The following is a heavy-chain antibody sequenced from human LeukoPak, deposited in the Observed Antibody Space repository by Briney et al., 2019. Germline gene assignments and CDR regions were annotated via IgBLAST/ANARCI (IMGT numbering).Heavy chain of an antibody. CDR1: GYTFTGYY. CDR3: ARGTCSGGSFRVCYSYMHV. V-gene: IGHV1-2*02. Sequence: ASVKVSCKASGYTFTGYYMHWVRQAPGQGLEWMGWINPNSGGTNYAQKFQGRVTMTRDTSISTAYMELSRLRSDDTAVYYCARGTCSGGSFRVCYSYMHVWVKGTTVTVSS. J-gene: IGHJ6*03. CDR2: INPNSGGT. D-gene: IGHD2-15*01.